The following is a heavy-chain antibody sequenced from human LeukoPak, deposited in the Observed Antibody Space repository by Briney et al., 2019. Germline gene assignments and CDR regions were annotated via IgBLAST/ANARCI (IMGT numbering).Heavy chain of an antibody. D-gene: IGHD6-13*01. Sequence: ASVKVSCKASGGTFSSYAISWVRQATGQGLEWMGWMNPNSGNTGYAQKFQGRVTMTRNTSISTAYMELSSLRSEDTAVYYCARIDSSSWYRYYYYGMDVWGQGTTVTVSS. V-gene: IGHV1-8*02. J-gene: IGHJ6*02. CDR2: MNPNSGNT. CDR1: GGTFSSYA. CDR3: ARIDSSSWYRYYYYGMDV.